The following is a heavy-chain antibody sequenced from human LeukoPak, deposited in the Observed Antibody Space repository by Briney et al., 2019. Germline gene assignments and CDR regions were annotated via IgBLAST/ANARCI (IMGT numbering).Heavy chain of an antibody. V-gene: IGHV1-8*03. CDR3: ARRATSDY. CDR2: MNPNSGNT. J-gene: IGHJ4*02. Sequence: GASVKVSCKASGYTVTSYDINWVRQATGQGREGMGWMNPNSGNTGYAQKFQGRGTITRNTSISTAYMELSSLRSEDTAVYYCARRATSDYWGQGTLVTVSS. CDR1: GYTVTSYD.